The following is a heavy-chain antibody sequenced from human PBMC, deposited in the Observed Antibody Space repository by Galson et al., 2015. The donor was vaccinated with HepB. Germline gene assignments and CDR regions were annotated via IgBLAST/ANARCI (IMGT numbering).Heavy chain of an antibody. CDR1: GFTFSSYA. CDR2: ISYDGSNK. V-gene: IGHV3-30-3*01. D-gene: IGHD3-22*01. J-gene: IGHJ4*02. CDR3: ARELEVGYYYDSSGYYPYYFDY. Sequence: SLRLSCAASGFTFSSYAMHWVRQAPGKGLEWVAVISYDGSNKYYADSVKGRFTISRDNSKNTLYLQMNSLRAEDTAVYYCARELEVGYYYDSSGYYPYYFDYWGQGTLVTVSS.